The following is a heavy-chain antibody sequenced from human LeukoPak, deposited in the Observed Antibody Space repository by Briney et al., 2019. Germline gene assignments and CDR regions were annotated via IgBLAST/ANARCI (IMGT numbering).Heavy chain of an antibody. Sequence: GGSLRLSCAASGFTFSGSAMHWVRQASGKGLEWVGRIRSKANSYATAYAASVKGRFTTSRDDSKNTAYLQMNSLKTEDTAVYYCTRAGRYYDPFDYWGQGTLVTVSS. CDR3: TRAGRYYDPFDY. CDR1: GFTFSGSA. J-gene: IGHJ4*02. D-gene: IGHD3-22*01. V-gene: IGHV3-73*01. CDR2: IRSKANSYAT.